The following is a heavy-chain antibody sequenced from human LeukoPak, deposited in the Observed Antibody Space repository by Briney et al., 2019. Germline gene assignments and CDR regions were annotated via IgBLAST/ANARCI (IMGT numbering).Heavy chain of an antibody. V-gene: IGHV3-23*01. J-gene: IGHJ3*01. CDR2: ISGSGGST. CDR1: GFTFSSYA. CDR3: ARSSYSSSSSV. Sequence: GGSLRLSCATSGFTFSSYAMSWVRQAPGKGLEWVSTISGSGGSTYYADSVKGRFTISRDNSKNTLYLQMNSLRAEDTAVYYCARSSYSSSSSVWGQGTMVTVSS. D-gene: IGHD6-6*01.